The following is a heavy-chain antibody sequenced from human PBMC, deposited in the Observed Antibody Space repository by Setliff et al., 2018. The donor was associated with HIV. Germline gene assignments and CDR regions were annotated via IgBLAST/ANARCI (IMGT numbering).Heavy chain of an antibody. D-gene: IGHD5-18*01. J-gene: IGHJ4*02. CDR3: ARTLPQYTNLFDY. Sequence: ASVKVSCKASGYTFTNYYMHWVRQAPGQGLEWMGWINPNSGGTNYAQKFQGRVTMTRDTSISTACMELSRLRSDDTAVYYCARTLPQYTNLFDYWGQGTLVTVSS. CDR1: GYTFTNYY. CDR2: INPNSGGT. V-gene: IGHV1-2*02.